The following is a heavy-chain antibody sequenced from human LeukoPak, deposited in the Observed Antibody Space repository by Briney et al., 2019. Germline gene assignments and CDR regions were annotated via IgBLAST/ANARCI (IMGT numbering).Heavy chain of an antibody. Sequence: GGSLRLSCAASGFTFSNYAMSWVRQAPGKGLEWVAVISASSYSTSYADSVKGRFTISRDNSKNTLYLQMNSLRAENTAVYYCVNAFKTGYNVDTLAHWGQGTLVTVSS. CDR3: VNAFKTGYNVDTLAH. D-gene: IGHD5-24*01. J-gene: IGHJ4*02. V-gene: IGHV3-23*01. CDR1: GFTFSNYA. CDR2: ISASSYST.